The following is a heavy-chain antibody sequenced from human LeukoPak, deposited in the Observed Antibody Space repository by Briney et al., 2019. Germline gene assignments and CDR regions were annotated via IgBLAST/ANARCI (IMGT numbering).Heavy chain of an antibody. J-gene: IGHJ6*02. V-gene: IGHV4-34*01. CDR2: INHSGST. CDR1: GGSFSGYY. Sequence: RPSETLSLTCAVYGGSFSGYYWSWIRQPPGKGLEWIGEINHSGSTNYNPSLKSRVTISVDTSKNQFSLKLSSVTAADTAVYYCARDDFGNYGMDVWGQGTTVTVSS. CDR3: ARDDFGNYGMDV. D-gene: IGHD3/OR15-3a*01.